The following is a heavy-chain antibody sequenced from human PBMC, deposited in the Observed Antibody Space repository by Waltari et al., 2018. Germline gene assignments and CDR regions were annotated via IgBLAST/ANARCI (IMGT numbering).Heavy chain of an antibody. J-gene: IGHJ4*02. CDR3: ARLEGGSYFRILDY. D-gene: IGHD1-26*01. Sequence: QVQLQESGPGLVKPSETLSLTCTVSGASISSHYWSWIRQPPGKGLEWIGYIYYSGSTNYNPSLKSRVTISVDTSKNQFSLKLSSVTAADTAVYYCARLEGGSYFRILDYWGQGTLVTVSS. CDR2: IYYSGST. CDR1: GASISSHY. V-gene: IGHV4-59*11.